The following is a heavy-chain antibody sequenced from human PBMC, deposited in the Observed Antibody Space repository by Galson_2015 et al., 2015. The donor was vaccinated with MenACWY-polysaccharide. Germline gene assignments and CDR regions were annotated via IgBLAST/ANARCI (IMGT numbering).Heavy chain of an antibody. CDR2: ISWNSGSI. D-gene: IGHD6-13*01. CDR1: GFTFDDYA. CDR3: AKDSSSWELDY. V-gene: IGHV3-9*01. Sequence: SLRLSCAASGFTFDDYAMHWVRQAPGKGLEWVSGISWNSGSIGYADSVKGRFTISRDNAKNSLYLQMNSLRAEDTALYYCAKDSSSWELDYWGQGTLVTVSS. J-gene: IGHJ4*02.